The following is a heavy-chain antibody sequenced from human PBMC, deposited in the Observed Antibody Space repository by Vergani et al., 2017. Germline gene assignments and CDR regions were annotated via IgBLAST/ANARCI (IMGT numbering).Heavy chain of an antibody. D-gene: IGHD5-12*01. Sequence: QMQLVESGGGLVKPGGSLRLSCAASVFTFSEYYMTWIRQAPGKGRGRVSYITSDDTIYYADSVKGRFTISRDNAKNSLYLQMNSLRVEDTAVYYCARKGPRGYNGYVDSWGQGTLVTVSS. CDR3: ARKGPRGYNGYVDS. CDR2: ITSDDTI. J-gene: IGHJ4*02. V-gene: IGHV3-11*04. CDR1: VFTFSEYY.